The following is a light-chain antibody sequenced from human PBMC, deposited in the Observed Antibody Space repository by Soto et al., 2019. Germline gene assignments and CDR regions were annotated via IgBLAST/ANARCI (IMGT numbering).Light chain of an antibody. CDR3: QQSYSNLALT. CDR2: TAS. J-gene: IGKJ4*01. Sequence: DIQMTQSPSSLSASVGDRVTMTCRLSQGISTYLNWYQQKPGKAPKLLIYTASSLQSGVPPRFSGSGSGTDFTLTISSLQPEDFAIYYCQQSYSNLALTFGGGTKVDIK. CDR1: QGISTY. V-gene: IGKV1-39*01.